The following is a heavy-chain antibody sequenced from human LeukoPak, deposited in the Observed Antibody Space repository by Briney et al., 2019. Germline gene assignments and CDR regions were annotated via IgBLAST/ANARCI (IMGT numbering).Heavy chain of an antibody. V-gene: IGHV3-11*01. CDR1: GFIFSDYY. J-gene: IGHJ6*04. CDR3: ARETTARDV. Sequence: GGSLRLSCTASGFIFSDYYMSWIRQAPGKGLEWLSYMGSSGSTIKYADYVKGRFTISRDNAKNSLYPQMNSLRAEDTAVYYCARETTARDVWGKGTTVTVSS. D-gene: IGHD4-11*01. CDR2: MGSSGSTI.